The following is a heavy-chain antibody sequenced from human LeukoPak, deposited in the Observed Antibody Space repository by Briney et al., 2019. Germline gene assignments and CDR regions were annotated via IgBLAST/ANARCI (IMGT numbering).Heavy chain of an antibody. D-gene: IGHD6-13*01. Sequence: SETLSLTCAVCGVSLSGYYWSLIRPPPGKGLEWIGENNHSGSTNYNPSLKRRVHIAVDTSKKQFPLKLSSVNGGDPAVYLWWRGVIAAGGNDFDYWGQGNLVTVSS. CDR2: NNHSGST. V-gene: IGHV4-34*01. CDR1: GVSLSGYY. J-gene: IGHJ4*02. CDR3: WRGVIAAGGNDFDY.